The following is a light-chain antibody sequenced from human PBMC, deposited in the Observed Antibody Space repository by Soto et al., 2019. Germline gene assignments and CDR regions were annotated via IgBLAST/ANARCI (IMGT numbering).Light chain of an antibody. CDR2: AVS. CDR1: QSVDSRY. V-gene: IGKV3-20*01. J-gene: IGKJ2*03. CDR3: QQYGNSPRYS. Sequence: EIVLTQSPDTLSLSPGERATLSCRASQSVDSRYFAWYQQRPGQAPRLVIHAVSRRATGIPDRISSSGSGTDFSLTISRREPEDFADYYCQQYGNSPRYSFGQGTKLQIK.